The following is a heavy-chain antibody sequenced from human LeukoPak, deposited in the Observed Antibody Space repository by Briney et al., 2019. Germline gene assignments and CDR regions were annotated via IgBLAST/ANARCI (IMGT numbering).Heavy chain of an antibody. CDR2: IIPILGIA. V-gene: IGHV1-69*04. CDR3: ARGRSGNSAICQY. D-gene: IGHD4-23*01. Sequence: SVKVSCKASGGTFSSYAISWVQQAPGQGLEWMGRIIPILGIANYAQKFQGRVTITADKSTSTAYMELSSLRSEDTAVYYCARGRSGNSAICQYWGQGTLVTVSS. J-gene: IGHJ4*02. CDR1: GGTFSSYA.